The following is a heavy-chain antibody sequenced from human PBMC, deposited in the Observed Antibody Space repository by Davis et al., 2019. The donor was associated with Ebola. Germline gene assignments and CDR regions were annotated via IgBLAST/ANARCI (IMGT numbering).Heavy chain of an antibody. CDR2: INWNGGST. Sequence: GESLKISCAASGFTFDDYGMSWVRQAPGKGLEWVSGINWNGGSTGYADSVKGRFTISRDNAKNSLYLQMNSLRAEDTALYYCARAGYCGGDCYQDYWGQGTLVTVSS. CDR1: GFTFDDYG. D-gene: IGHD2-21*01. CDR3: ARAGYCGGDCYQDY. J-gene: IGHJ4*02. V-gene: IGHV3-20*04.